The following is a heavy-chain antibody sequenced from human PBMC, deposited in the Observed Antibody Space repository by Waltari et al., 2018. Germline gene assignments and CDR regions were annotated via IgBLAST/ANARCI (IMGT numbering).Heavy chain of an antibody. V-gene: IGHV3-30*01. J-gene: IGHJ4*02. CDR2: ISYDGSNK. D-gene: IGHD1-7*01. Sequence: QVQLVESGGGVVLPGRSLRLSCAASGFTFSSYAMHWVRQAPGKGLGWVAVISYDGSNKYYADSVKCRFTISRDNTKNTLYLQMNSLRAEDTAVYYCAREYNWDYEDLACFDYCGQGTLVTVSS. CDR1: GFTFSSYA. CDR3: AREYNWDYEDLACFDY.